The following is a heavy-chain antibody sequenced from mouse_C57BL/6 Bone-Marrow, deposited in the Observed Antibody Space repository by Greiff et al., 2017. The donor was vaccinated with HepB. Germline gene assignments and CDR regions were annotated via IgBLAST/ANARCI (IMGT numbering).Heavy chain of an antibody. V-gene: IGHV5-16*01. CDR3: ARWYRRAMDY. J-gene: IGHJ4*01. CDR1: GFTFSDYY. CDR2: INYDGSST. Sequence: EVKLVESEGGLVQPGSSMKLSCTASGFTFSDYYMAWVRQVPEKGLEWVANINYDGSSTYYLDSLKSRFIISRDNAKNILYLQMSSLKSEDTATYYCARWYRRAMDYWGQGTSVTVSS. D-gene: IGHD1-1*02.